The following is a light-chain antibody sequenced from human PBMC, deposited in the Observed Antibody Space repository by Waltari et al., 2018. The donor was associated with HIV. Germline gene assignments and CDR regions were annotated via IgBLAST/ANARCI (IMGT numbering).Light chain of an antibody. J-gene: IGKJ4*01. CDR2: WAS. V-gene: IGKV4-1*01. CDR3: QQYYNAST. Sequence: DIVMTQSPDSLVVSLGERATIDCKSSQSVLHSSNNKNYLAWYQQKPGQPPNLLIYWASTRESGVPDRFGGSGSGTDVTLTISGLQAEDVAVYYCQQYYNASTFGGGTKVEIK. CDR1: QSVLHSSNNKNY.